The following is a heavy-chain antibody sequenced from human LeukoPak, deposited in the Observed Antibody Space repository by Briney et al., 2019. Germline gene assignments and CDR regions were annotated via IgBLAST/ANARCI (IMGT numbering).Heavy chain of an antibody. V-gene: IGHV3-66*01. J-gene: IGHJ4*02. CDR3: ARGFSEPTYDSWSGYYRH. CDR2: IYSGGST. Sequence: GGSLRLSCAASGFTVSSNYMSWVRQAPGKGLEWVSVIYSGGSTYYADSVKGRFTISRDNSKNTLYLQMNSLRAEDTAVYYCARGFSEPTYDSWSGYYRHWGQGTLVTVSS. CDR1: GFTVSSNY. D-gene: IGHD3-3*01.